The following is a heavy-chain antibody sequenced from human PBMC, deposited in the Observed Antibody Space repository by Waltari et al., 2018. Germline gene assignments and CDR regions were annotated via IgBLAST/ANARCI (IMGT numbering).Heavy chain of an antibody. D-gene: IGHD6-19*01. CDR3: ARSNVAGYYYYMDV. CDR2: IYTSGST. CDR1: GASISSFY. V-gene: IGHV4-4*07. J-gene: IGHJ6*03. Sequence: QVQLQESGPGLVKPSETLSLTCTLSGASISSFYWTSLGQPAGKGLEWIGRIYTSGSTNYNPSRKSRVTMSVDTSKNQFSLKLSSVTAADTAVYYCARSNVAGYYYYMDVWGKGTTVTVSS.